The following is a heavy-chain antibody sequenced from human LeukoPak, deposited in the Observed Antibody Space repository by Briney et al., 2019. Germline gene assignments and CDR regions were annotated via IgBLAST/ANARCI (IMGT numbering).Heavy chain of an antibody. CDR2: ISGSGGST. D-gene: IGHD3-10*01. V-gene: IGHV3-23*01. CDR3: AKDPSTMVRGAPFDP. J-gene: IGHJ5*02. CDR1: GFTFSSYA. Sequence: TGGSLRLSCAASGFTFSSYAMSWVRQAPGKGLEWVSAISGSGGSTYYADSVKGRFTISRDNSRNTLYLQMNSLRAEDTAVYYCAKDPSTMVRGAPFDPWGQGTLVTVSS.